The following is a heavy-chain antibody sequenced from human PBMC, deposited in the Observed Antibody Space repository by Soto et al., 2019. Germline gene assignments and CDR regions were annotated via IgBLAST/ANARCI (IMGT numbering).Heavy chain of an antibody. Sequence: TSETLSLTCTVSGGSISSYYWSWIRQPPGKGLEWIGYIYYSGSTNYNPSLKSRVTISVDTSKNQFSLKLSSVTAADTAVYYCASSGIAVAGMTRGNAFDIWGQGTMVTVSS. D-gene: IGHD6-19*01. V-gene: IGHV4-59*01. J-gene: IGHJ3*02. CDR2: IYYSGST. CDR3: ASSGIAVAGMTRGNAFDI. CDR1: GGSISSYY.